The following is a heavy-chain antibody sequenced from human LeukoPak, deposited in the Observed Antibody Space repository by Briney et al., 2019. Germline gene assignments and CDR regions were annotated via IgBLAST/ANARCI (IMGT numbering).Heavy chain of an antibody. CDR3: ARILHISGWSIDY. CDR1: GFTFRSYW. J-gene: IGHJ4*02. CDR2: INQDERDR. D-gene: IGHD6-19*01. Sequence: GGSLRLSCAASGFTFRSYWMSWVRQAPGKGLEWVANINQDERDRYYVDSVKGRFTISRDNAKNSVYLQMNSLRAEDTAVYYCARILHISGWSIDYWGQGALVTVSS. V-gene: IGHV3-7*01.